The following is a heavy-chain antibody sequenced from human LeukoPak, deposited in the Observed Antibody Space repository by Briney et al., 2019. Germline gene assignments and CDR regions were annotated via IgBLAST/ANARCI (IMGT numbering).Heavy chain of an antibody. J-gene: IGHJ4*02. D-gene: IGHD3-3*01. CDR2: IYYSGST. V-gene: IGHV4-59*01. CDR3: ARGYDFWSGYSLVY. Sequence: SETLSLTCTVSGGSISSYYWSWIRQPPGKGLEWIGYIYYSGSTNYNPSLKSRVTISVDTSKNQCSLKLSSVTAADTAVYYCARGYDFWSGYSLVYWGQGTLVTVSS. CDR1: GGSISSYY.